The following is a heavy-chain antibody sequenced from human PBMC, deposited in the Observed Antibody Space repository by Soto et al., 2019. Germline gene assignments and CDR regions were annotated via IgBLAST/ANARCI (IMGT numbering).Heavy chain of an antibody. CDR1: GYTFTTYG. CDR3: VRDLGVVVIPEDALDI. J-gene: IGHJ3*02. CDR2: VNGYNGVT. Sequence: ASVKVSCKVFGYTFTTYGISWLRQAPGQGLEWLGWVNGYNGVTKYAQNFQGRVTMTIDTSTTTAYMELRNLRSDDTAMYYCVRDLGVVVIPEDALDIWGQGTKVTVS. V-gene: IGHV1-18*01. D-gene: IGHD3-22*01.